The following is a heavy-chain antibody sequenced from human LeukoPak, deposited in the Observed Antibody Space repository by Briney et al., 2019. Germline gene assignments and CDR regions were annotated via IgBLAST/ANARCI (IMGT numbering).Heavy chain of an antibody. D-gene: IGHD2-2*02. Sequence: ASVKVSCKASGYTFTSYDINWVRQGTGQGLEWMGWMNPNSGNTGYAQKFRGRVTITRNTSISTAYMELSSLRSEDTAVYYCARLYCSSTSCYTEYNWFDPWGQGTLVTVSS. J-gene: IGHJ5*02. V-gene: IGHV1-8*03. CDR2: MNPNSGNT. CDR1: GYTFTSYD. CDR3: ARLYCSSTSCYTEYNWFDP.